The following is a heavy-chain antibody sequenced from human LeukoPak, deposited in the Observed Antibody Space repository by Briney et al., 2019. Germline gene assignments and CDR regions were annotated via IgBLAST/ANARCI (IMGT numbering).Heavy chain of an antibody. Sequence: PGGSLRLSCGASGLSFSNFWMSWIRQAPGKGLERGANVNPGGSATYYLDSVKGRFTISRDNAKTSVYLQMNSLRPDDTAVYYCARTLVDVPGHSYLFDFWGQGTLVTVSS. CDR3: ARTLVDVPGHSYLFDF. CDR2: VNPGGSAT. V-gene: IGHV3-7*01. CDR1: GLSFSNFW. D-gene: IGHD2-2*01. J-gene: IGHJ4*02.